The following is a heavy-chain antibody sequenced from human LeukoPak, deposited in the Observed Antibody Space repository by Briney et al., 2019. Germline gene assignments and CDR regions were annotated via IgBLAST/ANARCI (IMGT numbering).Heavy chain of an antibody. V-gene: IGHV3-48*03. Sequence: GSLRLSCAASGFTFSSYEMNWVRQAPGKGLEWVSYISSSGSTIYYADSVKGRFTLSRDNAKNSLYLQMNSLRAEDTAVYYCARDREGYCSGGSCSKVAYWGQGTLVTVSS. J-gene: IGHJ4*02. CDR2: ISSSGSTI. CDR1: GFTFSSYE. CDR3: ARDREGYCSGGSCSKVAY. D-gene: IGHD2-15*01.